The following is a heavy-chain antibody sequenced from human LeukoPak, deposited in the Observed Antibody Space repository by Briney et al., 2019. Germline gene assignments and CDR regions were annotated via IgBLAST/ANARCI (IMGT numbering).Heavy chain of an antibody. CDR1: GFTFSNAW. D-gene: IGHD2-15*01. Sequence: GGSLRLSCAASGFTFSNAWMSWVRQAPGKGLEWVGRIKSKTDGGTTDYAAPVKGRFTISRDDSKNTLYLQMNSLKTEDTAVYYCTTAWYCSGGSCYHWGYWGQGTLVTVSS. CDR3: TTAWYCSGGSCYHWGY. V-gene: IGHV3-15*01. CDR2: IKSKTDGGTT. J-gene: IGHJ4*02.